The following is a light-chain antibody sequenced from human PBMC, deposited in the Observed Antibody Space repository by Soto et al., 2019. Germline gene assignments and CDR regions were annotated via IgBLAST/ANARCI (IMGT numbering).Light chain of an antibody. Sequence: EIFFTQSPGTLSLSPGERATLSCRASQSVSSSYLAWYQQKPGQAPRLLIYGASSRATGIPDRFSGSGSGTDFTLTISRLEPEDFAVYYCQQYGSSGTFGQGTKVDIK. CDR2: GAS. CDR1: QSVSSSY. J-gene: IGKJ1*01. CDR3: QQYGSSGT. V-gene: IGKV3-20*01.